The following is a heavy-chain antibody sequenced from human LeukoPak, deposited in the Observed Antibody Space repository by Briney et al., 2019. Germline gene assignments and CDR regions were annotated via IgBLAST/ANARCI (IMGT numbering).Heavy chain of an antibody. V-gene: IGHV3-30-3*01. Sequence: GRSLRLSCAASGFTFSRYAMHWVRQSPGKELEWVTVISNDGSIKYYIDSVKGRFTISRDNSKNTLYLQMNSLRPEETAVYYCARDRSDSYYYYHLMDVWGQGTTVTVSS. J-gene: IGHJ6*02. D-gene: IGHD5-18*01. CDR2: ISNDGSIK. CDR3: ARDRSDSYYYYHLMDV. CDR1: GFTFSRYA.